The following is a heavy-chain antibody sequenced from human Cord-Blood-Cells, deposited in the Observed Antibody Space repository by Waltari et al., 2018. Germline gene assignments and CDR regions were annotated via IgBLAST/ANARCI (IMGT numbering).Heavy chain of an antibody. CDR1: GFTVSSNY. J-gene: IGHJ4*02. Sequence: EVQLVESGGGLIQPGGSLRLSCAASGFTVSSNYMSWVRQAPGKGLEWGSVSYSGGSTYYADSVKGRFTISRDNSKNTLYLQMNSLRAEDTAVYYCAREGYDILTGYYYFDYWGQGTLVTVSS. CDR2: SYSGGST. CDR3: AREGYDILTGYYYFDY. D-gene: IGHD3-9*01. V-gene: IGHV3-53*01.